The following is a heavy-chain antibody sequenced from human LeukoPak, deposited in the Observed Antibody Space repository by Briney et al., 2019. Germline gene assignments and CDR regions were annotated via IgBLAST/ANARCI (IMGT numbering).Heavy chain of an antibody. V-gene: IGHV3-64*02. CDR3: AREENTYGVGAFDI. J-gene: IGHJ3*02. Sequence: GGSLRLSCAASGFSFSSNAMHWVRQAPGKGLEFVSGINTNGDATYYADSVKGRFTISRDSSKKTLYLQMGSLRAEDMALYYCAREENTYGVGAFDIWGQGTMVTVSS. D-gene: IGHD5-18*01. CDR1: GFSFSSNA. CDR2: INTNGDAT.